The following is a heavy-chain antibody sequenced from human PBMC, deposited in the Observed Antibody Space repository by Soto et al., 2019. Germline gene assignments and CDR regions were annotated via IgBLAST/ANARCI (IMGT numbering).Heavy chain of an antibody. CDR2: ISAYNGNT. D-gene: IGHD2-8*01. Sequence: QVQLVQSGAEVKKPGASVKVSCKASGYTFTSYGISWVRQAPGQGLEWKGWISAYNGNTNYAQKLQGRVTMTTDTAPSAAYMELRGLRSDDTAVYYCARGGNYGTDGGCSFYGMEIWGQGTTVTVSS. CDR1: GYTFTSYG. CDR3: ARGGNYGTDGGCSFYGMEI. J-gene: IGHJ6*02. V-gene: IGHV1-18*01.